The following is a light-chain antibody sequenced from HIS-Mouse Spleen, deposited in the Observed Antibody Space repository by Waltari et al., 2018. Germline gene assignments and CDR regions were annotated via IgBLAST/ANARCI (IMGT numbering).Light chain of an antibody. CDR2: DDS. Sequence: SYVLTQPPSVSVAPGQTARITCGGNNIGSKSVHWYQQKPGQDPVRVVYDDSDRPSGVPGRVSGSNSGNTATLTISRVEAGDEADYYCQVWDSSSDHVVFGGGTKLTVL. V-gene: IGLV3-21*02. CDR3: QVWDSSSDHVV. J-gene: IGLJ2*01. CDR1: NIGSKS.